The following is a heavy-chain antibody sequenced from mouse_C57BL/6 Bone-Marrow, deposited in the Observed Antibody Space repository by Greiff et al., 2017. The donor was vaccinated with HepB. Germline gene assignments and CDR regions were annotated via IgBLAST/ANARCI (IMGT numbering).Heavy chain of an antibody. J-gene: IGHJ2*01. V-gene: IGHV1-63*01. Sequence: QVQLKQSGAELVRPGTSVKMSCKASGYTFTNYWIGWAKQRPGHGLEWIGDIYPGGGYTNYNEKFKGKATRTADKSSSTAYMQFSSLTSEDSAIYYCAREDYYGSSSFYYFDYWGQGTTLTVSS. CDR2: IYPGGGYT. D-gene: IGHD1-1*01. CDR3: AREDYYGSSSFYYFDY. CDR1: GYTFTNYW.